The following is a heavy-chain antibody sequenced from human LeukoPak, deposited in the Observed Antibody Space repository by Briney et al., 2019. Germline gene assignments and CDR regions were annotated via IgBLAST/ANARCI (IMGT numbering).Heavy chain of an antibody. D-gene: IGHD5-12*01. Sequence: GGSLRLSCVVSGFTLNDYGIHWVRQPPGGGLEWVAFVRYDGSETYFGDSVKGRFTISRDNAKNSLYLQMNSLRAEDTAVYYCAREHSGYDFPGRDYYYMDVWGKGTTVTVSS. J-gene: IGHJ6*03. V-gene: IGHV3-30*02. CDR1: GFTLNDYG. CDR3: AREHSGYDFPGRDYYYMDV. CDR2: VRYDGSET.